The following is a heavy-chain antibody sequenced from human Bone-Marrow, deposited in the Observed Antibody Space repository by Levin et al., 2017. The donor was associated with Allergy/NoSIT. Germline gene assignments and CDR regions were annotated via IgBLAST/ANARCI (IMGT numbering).Heavy chain of an antibody. Sequence: GGSLRLSCSASVFTFTSNWMSWVRQAPGKGLEWVANINQGGSEKYYVDSVKGRFTISRDNAKNSLYLQMNSLRAEDTAVYYCARVEAAHCSGGSCPFDYWGQGTLVTVSS. CDR3: ARVEAAHCSGGSCPFDY. J-gene: IGHJ4*02. CDR2: INQGGSEK. D-gene: IGHD2-15*01. CDR1: VFTFTSNW. V-gene: IGHV3-7*01.